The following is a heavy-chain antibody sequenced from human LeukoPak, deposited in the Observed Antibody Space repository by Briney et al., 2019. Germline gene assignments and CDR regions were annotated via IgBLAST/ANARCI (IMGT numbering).Heavy chain of an antibody. V-gene: IGHV3-48*01. CDR3: ARERGAIAARLDY. CDR2: ISSSSSTI. D-gene: IGHD6-6*01. CDR1: GFTFSSYS. Sequence: PGGSLRLSCAASGFTFSSYSMNWVRQAPGKGLEWVSYISSSSSTIYYADSVKGRFTISRDNAKNSLYLQMNSLRAEDTAVYYCARERGAIAARLDYWGQGTLVTVSS. J-gene: IGHJ4*02.